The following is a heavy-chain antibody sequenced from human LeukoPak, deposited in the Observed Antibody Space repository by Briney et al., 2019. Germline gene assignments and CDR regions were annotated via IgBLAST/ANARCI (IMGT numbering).Heavy chain of an antibody. J-gene: IGHJ3*02. CDR2: ISGSGGST. CDR1: GLTXXSFA. CDR3: AKYTGRRAFDM. Sequence: SLRLSCVXSGLTXXSFAMSWVRQAPGKGLEWVSAISGSGGSTYYVDSVKGRITISRDNSKNTLYLQMNSLRAEDTAVYYCAKYTGRRAFDMWGQGTMVTVSS. D-gene: IGHD7-27*01. V-gene: IGHV3-23*01.